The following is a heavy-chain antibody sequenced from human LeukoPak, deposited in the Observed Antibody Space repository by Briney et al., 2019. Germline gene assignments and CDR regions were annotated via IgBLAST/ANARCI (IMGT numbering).Heavy chain of an antibody. CDR3: SELGITMIGGV. CDR2: ISSSGSTI. J-gene: IGHJ6*04. Sequence: PGGSLRLSCTASGFTFSSYEMNWVRQAPGKGLEWVSYISSSGSTIYYADSVKGRFTISRDNAKNSLYLQMNSLRAEDTAVYYCSELGITMIGGVWGKGTTVTISS. D-gene: IGHD3-10*02. V-gene: IGHV3-48*03. CDR1: GFTFSSYE.